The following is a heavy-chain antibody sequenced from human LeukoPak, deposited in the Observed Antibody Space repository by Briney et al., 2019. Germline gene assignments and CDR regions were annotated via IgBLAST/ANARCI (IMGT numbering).Heavy chain of an antibody. CDR2: ISSSGSTI. CDR3: AELGITMIGGV. J-gene: IGHJ6*04. V-gene: IGHV3-48*03. D-gene: IGHD3-10*02. CDR1: GFTFSSYE. Sequence: GGSLRFSCAASGFTFSSYEMNWARQAPGKGLEWVSYISSSGSTIYYADSVKGRFTISRDNAKNSLYLQMNSLRAEDTAVYYCAELGITMIGGVRGKGTTVTISS.